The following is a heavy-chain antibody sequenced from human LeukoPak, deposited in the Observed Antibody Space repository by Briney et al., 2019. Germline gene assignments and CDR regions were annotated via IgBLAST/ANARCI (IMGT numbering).Heavy chain of an antibody. D-gene: IGHD1-26*01. J-gene: IGHJ4*02. CDR1: GYTFTSYA. V-gene: IGHV1-3*01. CDR2: INAGNGNT. CDR3: ARDYSGGGSLGY. Sequence: GATLKVSCRASGYTFTSYAMHWVRQAPGQRLEWMGGINAGNGNTKYSQKFQGRVTTTRDTSASTAYMELSSLRSEDTAVYYCARDYSGGGSLGYWGQGTLVTVSS.